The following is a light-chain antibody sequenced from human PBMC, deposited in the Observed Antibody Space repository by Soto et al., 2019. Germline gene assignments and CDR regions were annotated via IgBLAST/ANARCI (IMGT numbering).Light chain of an antibody. V-gene: IGLV2-14*01. Sequence: QSVLTQPASVSGSPGQSITISCTGTSRDVGGYNYVSWYQRHPGKAPKLMIYDVNNRPSGVSNRFSGSKSGNTASLTISGLQAEDEADYYCSSYTSSSTPVVFGGGTKVTVL. CDR2: DVN. CDR3: SSYTSSSTPVV. CDR1: SRDVGGYNY. J-gene: IGLJ2*01.